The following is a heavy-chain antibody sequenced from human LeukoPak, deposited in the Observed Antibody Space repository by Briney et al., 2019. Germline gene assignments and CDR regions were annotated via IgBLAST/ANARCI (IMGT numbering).Heavy chain of an antibody. CDR3: AKGLSPYCGGDCYRNEFYFDY. Sequence: GGSLRLSCAASGFTFSSYAMSWVRQAPGKGLEWVSAISGSGGSTYYADSVKGRFTISRDKSKNTLYLQMNSLRADDTAVYYCAKGLSPYCGGDCYRNEFYFDYWGQGTLVTVSS. D-gene: IGHD2-21*02. J-gene: IGHJ4*02. V-gene: IGHV3-23*01. CDR2: ISGSGGST. CDR1: GFTFSSYA.